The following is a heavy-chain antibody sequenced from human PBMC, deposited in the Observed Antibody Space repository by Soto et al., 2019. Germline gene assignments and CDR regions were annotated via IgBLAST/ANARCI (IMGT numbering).Heavy chain of an antibody. D-gene: IGHD4-17*01. Sequence: GGSLRLSCAASGFTFNIYALHWVRQAPGKGLEWVAVISFDGTKKYYSDSVKGRFTISRDNLKNTLYLQMNNLRVEDAALYFCAREDDYGYRYINYGLDVWGQGTTVTVSS. CDR3: AREDDYGYRYINYGLDV. CDR2: ISFDGTKK. V-gene: IGHV3-30-3*01. J-gene: IGHJ6*02. CDR1: GFTFNIYA.